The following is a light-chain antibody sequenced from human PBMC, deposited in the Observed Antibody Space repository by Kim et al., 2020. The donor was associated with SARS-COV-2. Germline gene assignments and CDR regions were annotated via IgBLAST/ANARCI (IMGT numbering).Light chain of an antibody. V-gene: IGKV3-11*01. Sequence: EIVLTQSPATLSLSPGERATLSCRASQSVSRYLAWYQHKPGQAPRLLIYDASNRATGIPARFSGSGSGTDFTLTISSLEPEDFAVYYCQQRSNWWTFGQGTKMDIK. CDR2: DAS. CDR3: QQRSNWWT. CDR1: QSVSRY. J-gene: IGKJ1*01.